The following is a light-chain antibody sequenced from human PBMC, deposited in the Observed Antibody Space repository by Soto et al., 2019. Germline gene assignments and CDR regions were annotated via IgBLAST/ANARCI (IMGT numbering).Light chain of an antibody. J-gene: IGKJ3*01. Sequence: DIQMTQSPSSLSASVRDRVTITCRASQSISSYLNWYQQKPGKAPKLLIFAASSLQSGVPSRFSGGGSGTDFTITISSLQPEDVAPYYCQQSYSTPFTFCPGTNVDS. CDR3: QQSYSTPFT. CDR2: AAS. CDR1: QSISSY. V-gene: IGKV1-39*01.